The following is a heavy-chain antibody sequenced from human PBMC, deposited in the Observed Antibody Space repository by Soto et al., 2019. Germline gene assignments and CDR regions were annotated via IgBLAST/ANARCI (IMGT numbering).Heavy chain of an antibody. CDR3: ARDQGRSITCQLDY. Sequence: PGGSLRLSCAVSGFTFSTYAMHWVRQAPGKGLEWVAVISYDGSNTYYADSVKGRFTISRDNMLYLQMNSLRAEDTAVYYCARDQGRSITCQLDYWGRGTLVTVSS. V-gene: IGHV3-30-3*01. CDR1: GFTFSTYA. D-gene: IGHD2-2*01. J-gene: IGHJ4*02. CDR2: ISYDGSNT.